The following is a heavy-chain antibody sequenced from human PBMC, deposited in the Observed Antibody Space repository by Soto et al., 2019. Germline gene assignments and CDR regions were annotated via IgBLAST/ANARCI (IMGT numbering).Heavy chain of an antibody. V-gene: IGHV4-4*07. CDR3: ARDIREFNWNYGWFDP. CDR1: GGSISSYY. D-gene: IGHD1-7*01. Sequence: QVQLQESGPGLVKPSETLSLTCTVSGGSISSYYWSWIRQPAGKGLEWIGRIYTSGSTNYNPSLKSRVTMSIDTSKNQFSLELSSVTAADTAVYFCARDIREFNWNYGWFDPWGQGTLVTASS. J-gene: IGHJ5*02. CDR2: IYTSGST.